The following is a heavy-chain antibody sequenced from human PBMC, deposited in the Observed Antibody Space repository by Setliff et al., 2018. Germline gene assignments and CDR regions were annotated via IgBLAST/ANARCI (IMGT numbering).Heavy chain of an antibody. V-gene: IGHV3-49*04. CDR1: GFTFSNAW. J-gene: IGHJ4*02. Sequence: GGSLRLSCTASGFTFSNAWMSWVRQAPGKGLEWVRRIRSKAYGGTTEYAASVKGRFTISRDDSKSIAYLQMNSLKTEDTAVYYCTRSSSSGLVYYFDYWGQGTLVTVSS. CDR2: IRSKAYGGTT. CDR3: TRSSSSGLVYYFDY. D-gene: IGHD6-6*01.